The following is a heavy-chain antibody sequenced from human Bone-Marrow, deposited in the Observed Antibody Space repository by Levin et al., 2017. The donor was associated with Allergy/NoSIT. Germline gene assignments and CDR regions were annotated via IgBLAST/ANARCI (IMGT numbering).Heavy chain of an antibody. CDR3: AKVRVAYWYFDN. CDR1: GFTFSSYS. D-gene: IGHD3-3*01. CDR2: ITSSGGGT. V-gene: IGHV3-23*01. J-gene: IGHJ4*02. Sequence: PGGSLRLSCAASGFTFSSYSMTWVRQAPGKGLEWVSSITSSGGGTQYADSVKGRFTISRDNSKNTPYLQMDSLRAEDTALYYCAKVRVAYWYFDNWGQGSLVTVSS.